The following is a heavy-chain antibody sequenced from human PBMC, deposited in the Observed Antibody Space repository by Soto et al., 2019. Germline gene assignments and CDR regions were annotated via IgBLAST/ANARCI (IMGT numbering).Heavy chain of an antibody. CDR2: ISSSSSYT. CDR3: ASPLVIAASGTDAFDI. V-gene: IGHV3-11*05. J-gene: IGHJ3*02. CDR1: GFTFSDYY. D-gene: IGHD6-13*01. Sequence: QVQLVESGGGLVKPGGSLRLSCAASGFTFSDYYMSWIRQAPGKGLEWVSYISSSSSYTNYADSVKGRFTISRDNAKNSLYLQMNSLGAEDTAVYYCASPLVIAASGTDAFDIWGQGTMVTVSS.